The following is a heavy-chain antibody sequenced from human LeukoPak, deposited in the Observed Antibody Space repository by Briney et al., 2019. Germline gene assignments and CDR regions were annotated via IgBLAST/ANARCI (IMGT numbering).Heavy chain of an antibody. CDR2: INPNSGGT. Sequence: ASVKVSCKASGYTFTGYYIHWVRQAPGQGLEWMGWINPNSGGTNYAQKFQGRVTMTRDTSISTAYMELSRLRSDDTAVYYCARDFGDGYNYFDYWGQGTLVTVSS. CDR1: GYTFTGYY. V-gene: IGHV1-2*02. D-gene: IGHD5-24*01. J-gene: IGHJ4*02. CDR3: ARDFGDGYNYFDY.